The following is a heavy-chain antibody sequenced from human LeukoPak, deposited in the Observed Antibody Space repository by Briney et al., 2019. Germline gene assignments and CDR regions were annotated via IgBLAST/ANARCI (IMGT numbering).Heavy chain of an antibody. CDR2: ISSSGGST. Sequence: GGSLRLSCAASGFTFSSYAMSWVRQAPGKGLEWVSSISSSGGSTYYADSVKGRFTISRDTSKNTLYLQMNSLRPEDTAIYYCARDAKQLPYWGQGTLVTVSS. D-gene: IGHD5-24*01. J-gene: IGHJ4*02. CDR3: ARDAKQLPY. CDR1: GFTFSSYA. V-gene: IGHV3-23*01.